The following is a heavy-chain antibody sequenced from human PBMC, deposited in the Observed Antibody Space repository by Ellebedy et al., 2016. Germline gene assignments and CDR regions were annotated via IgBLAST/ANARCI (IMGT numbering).Heavy chain of an antibody. CDR3: ARGDVLGSSLDY. CDR2: FYYTGST. J-gene: IGHJ4*02. CDR1: GASTSRHY. D-gene: IGHD3-16*01. Sequence: SETLSLTCSVSGASTSRHYWPWIRQPPGKGLEWIGYFYYTGSTNYNPSLKSRVTIAVDTSKNQFSLKLSSVTAADTAVYYCARGDVLGSSLDYWGQGTLVTVSS. V-gene: IGHV4-59*11.